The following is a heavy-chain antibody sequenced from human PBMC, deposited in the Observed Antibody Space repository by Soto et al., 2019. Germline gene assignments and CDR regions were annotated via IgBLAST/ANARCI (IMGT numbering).Heavy chain of an antibody. Sequence: EVQLVESGGGLVQPGGSLRLSCAASGFTFSNYEMNWVRQAPGKGLEWVSYISSSGSTIYYADSVKGRFTLSRDNAKNSLYLQMNSLRAEDTAVYYCARVPDYGGYVYWGQGTLVTVSS. D-gene: IGHD4-17*01. CDR3: ARVPDYGGYVY. J-gene: IGHJ4*02. CDR2: ISSSGSTI. CDR1: GFTFSNYE. V-gene: IGHV3-48*03.